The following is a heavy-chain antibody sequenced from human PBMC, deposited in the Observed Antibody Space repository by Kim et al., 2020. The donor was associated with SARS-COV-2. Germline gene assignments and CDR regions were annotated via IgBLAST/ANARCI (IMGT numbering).Heavy chain of an antibody. CDR3: TTGAGGLRYFDWLLSGGMDV. V-gene: IGHV3-15*01. CDR2: IKSKTDGGTT. Sequence: GGSLRLSCAASGFTFSNAWMSWVRQAPGKGLEWVGRIKSKTDGGTTDYAAPVKGRFTISRDDSKNTLYLQMNSLKTEDTAVYYCTTGAGGLRYFDWLLSGGMDVWGQGTPVTVSS. CDR1: GFTFSNAW. D-gene: IGHD3-9*01. J-gene: IGHJ6*02.